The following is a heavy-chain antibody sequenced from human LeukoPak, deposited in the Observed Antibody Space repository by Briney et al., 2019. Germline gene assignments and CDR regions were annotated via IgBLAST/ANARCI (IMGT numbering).Heavy chain of an antibody. CDR1: GFTFNNYA. J-gene: IGHJ4*02. D-gene: IGHD2-15*01. CDR2: ISGSGGST. Sequence: PGGSLRLSCAASGFTFNNYAMSWVRQAPGKGLEWVSAISGSGGSTYYADSVKGRFIISRDNSKNTLYLQMNSLRAEDTAVYYCAKFALRYCSGGSCHPFDYWGQGTLVTVSS. CDR3: AKFALRYCSGGSCHPFDY. V-gene: IGHV3-23*01.